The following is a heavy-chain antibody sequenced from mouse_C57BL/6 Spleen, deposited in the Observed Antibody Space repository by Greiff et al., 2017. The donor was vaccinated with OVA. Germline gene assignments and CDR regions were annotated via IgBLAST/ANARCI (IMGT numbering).Heavy chain of an antibody. V-gene: IGHV1-55*01. CDR2: IYPGSGST. Sequence: QVQLKQPGAELVKPGASVKMSCKASGYTFTSYWITWVKQRPGQGLEWIGDIYPGSGSTNYNEKFKSKATLTVDTSSSTAYMQRSSLTSEDSAVYYCARRDYGSSFDYWGQGTTLTVSS. CDR1: GYTFTSYW. J-gene: IGHJ2*01. CDR3: ARRDYGSSFDY. D-gene: IGHD1-1*01.